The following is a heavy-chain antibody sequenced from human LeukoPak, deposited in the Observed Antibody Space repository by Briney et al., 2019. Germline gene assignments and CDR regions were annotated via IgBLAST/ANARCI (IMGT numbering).Heavy chain of an antibody. CDR3: ARRGSWGEPRPFDY. D-gene: IGHD3-16*01. CDR2: IYYTGST. J-gene: IGHJ4*02. CDR1: GGSINNYY. V-gene: IGHV4-59*01. Sequence: SETLSLTCTVSGGSINNYYWSWIRQPPGKGREWLGYIYYTGSTTYNPSVKSRITISLDTSKKQISLKLRSVTAADTAVYYRARRGSWGEPRPFDYWGQGSLVTVSS.